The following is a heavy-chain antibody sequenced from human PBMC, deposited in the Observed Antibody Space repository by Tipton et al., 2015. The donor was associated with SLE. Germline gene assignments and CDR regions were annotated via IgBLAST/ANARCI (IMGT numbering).Heavy chain of an antibody. CDR2: IYYSGST. Sequence: TLSLTCTVSGGSISSHYWSWIRQPPGKGLEWIGYIYYSGSTNYNPSLKSRVTISVDTSKNQFSLKLSSVTAADTAVYYCARLGGYDWGYYFDYWGRGTLVTVSS. CDR3: ARLGGYDWGYYFDY. D-gene: IGHD5-12*01. V-gene: IGHV4-59*08. J-gene: IGHJ4*02. CDR1: GGSISSHY.